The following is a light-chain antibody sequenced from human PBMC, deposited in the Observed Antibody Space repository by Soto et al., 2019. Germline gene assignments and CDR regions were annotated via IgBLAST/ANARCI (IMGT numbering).Light chain of an antibody. CDR2: DVN. Sequence: QSALTQPPSASGSPGQSVTISCTGTSSDVGAYNSVSWYQQHPGKAPKVIIYDVNQRPSGVPHRFSGSKSVNTASLTVSGLQAEDEYYYFCSSYSGTNNLFGGGTKLTVL. CDR3: SSYSGTNNL. V-gene: IGLV2-8*01. CDR1: SSDVGAYNS. J-gene: IGLJ2*01.